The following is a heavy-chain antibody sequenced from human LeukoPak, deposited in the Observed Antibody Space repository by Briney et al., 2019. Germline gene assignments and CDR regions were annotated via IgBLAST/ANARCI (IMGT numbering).Heavy chain of an antibody. Sequence: GGSLRLSCAASGFTFSSYSMNWVRQAPGKGLEWVSSISSSSSYIYYADSVKGRFTISRDNAKNSLYLQMNSLRAEDTAVYYCARDRGFGRYSGYDFWSDPDAFDIWGQGTMVTVSS. CDR3: ARDRGFGRYSGYDFWSDPDAFDI. V-gene: IGHV3-21*01. J-gene: IGHJ3*02. D-gene: IGHD5-12*01. CDR2: ISSSSSYI. CDR1: GFTFSSYS.